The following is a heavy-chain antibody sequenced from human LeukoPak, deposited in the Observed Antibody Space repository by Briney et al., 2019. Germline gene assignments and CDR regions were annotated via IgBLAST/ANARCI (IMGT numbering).Heavy chain of an antibody. Sequence: SETLSLTCTVSGYSISSGYYWGWIRQAPGKGLEWIGSIYNSGSTYYNPSLKSRVTISVDMSKNQFSLKMSSVTAADTAVYYCARAYSSSWYWNWFDPRGQGTLVTVSS. CDR2: IYNSGST. J-gene: IGHJ5*02. CDR1: GYSISSGYY. V-gene: IGHV4-38-2*02. D-gene: IGHD6-13*01. CDR3: ARAYSSSWYWNWFDP.